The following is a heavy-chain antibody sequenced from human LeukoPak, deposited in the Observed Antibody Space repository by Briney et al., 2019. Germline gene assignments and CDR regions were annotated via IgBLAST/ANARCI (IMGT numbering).Heavy chain of an antibody. D-gene: IGHD3-16*01. Sequence: PSETLSLTCTVSGGSISTSSYYWGWIRQPPGKGLEWIGSMSYGGTTYYNPSLKSRVTISVDTSKNQFSLKLSSVTAADTAVYYCARVGKYRRVWGSFPPTYYFDYWGQGTLVTVSS. V-gene: IGHV4-39*01. J-gene: IGHJ4*02. CDR1: GGSISTSSYY. CDR3: ARVGKYRRVWGSFPPTYYFDY. CDR2: MSYGGTT.